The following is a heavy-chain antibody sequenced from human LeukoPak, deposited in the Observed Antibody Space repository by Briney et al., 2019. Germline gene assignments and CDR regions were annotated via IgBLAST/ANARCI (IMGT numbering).Heavy chain of an antibody. V-gene: IGHV4-4*07. J-gene: IGHJ5*02. CDR2: IYTSGST. CDR1: GGSISSYY. CDR3: GGTYCSGGSCYSFDP. Sequence: SETLSLTCTVSGGSISSYYWSWIRQPAGKGLEWIGRIYTSGSTNYNPSLKSRVTMSVDTSKNQFSLKLSSVTAADTAVYYCGGTYCSGGSCYSFDPWGQGTLVTVSS. D-gene: IGHD2-15*01.